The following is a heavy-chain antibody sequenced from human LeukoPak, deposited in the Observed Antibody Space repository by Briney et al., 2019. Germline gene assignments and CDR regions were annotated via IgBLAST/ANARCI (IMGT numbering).Heavy chain of an antibody. D-gene: IGHD6-13*01. Sequence: GGSLRLSCLASGFTVSDNYMSWVRQAPGKGLEWLSYIDSSGDVIYDADSVKGRFTISRDNAKNSVFLQMNSLRAEDTAVYYCAKGTHSSSWHWFDSWGQGTLVTVSS. CDR1: GFTVSDNY. CDR3: AKGTHSSSWHWFDS. V-gene: IGHV3-11*01. CDR2: IDSSGDVI. J-gene: IGHJ5*01.